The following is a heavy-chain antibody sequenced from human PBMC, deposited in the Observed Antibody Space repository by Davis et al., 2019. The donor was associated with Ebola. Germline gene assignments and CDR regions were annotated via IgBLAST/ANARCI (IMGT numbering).Heavy chain of an antibody. CDR1: GFTVSSNY. CDR2: IKQDGSEK. J-gene: IGHJ4*02. Sequence: GESLKISCAASGFTVSSNYMSWVRQAPGKGLEWVANIKQDGSEKYYVDSVKGRFTISRDNAKNSLYLQMNSLRAEDTAVYYCARVGKRYYYDSSGYYYYFDYWGQGTLVTVSS. V-gene: IGHV3-7*03. D-gene: IGHD3-22*01. CDR3: ARVGKRYYYDSSGYYYYFDY.